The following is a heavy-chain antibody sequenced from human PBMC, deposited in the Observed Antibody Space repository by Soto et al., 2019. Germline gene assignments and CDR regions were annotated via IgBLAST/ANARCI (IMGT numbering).Heavy chain of an antibody. D-gene: IGHD5-18*01. CDR2: IYPDDSDT. CDR1: GYSFPKYY. Sequence: PGESLKISCKGSGYSFPKYYIGWVRQMPGKDLEWMAIIYPDDSDTRYSPSFQGQVTISADKSISTAYLQWSSLKASDTAVYYCARDVDTAVATRAFDIWGQGTMVTVSS. J-gene: IGHJ3*02. V-gene: IGHV5-51*01. CDR3: ARDVDTAVATRAFDI.